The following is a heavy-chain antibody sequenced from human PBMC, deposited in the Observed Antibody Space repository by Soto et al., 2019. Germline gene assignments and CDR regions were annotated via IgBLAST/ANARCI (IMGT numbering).Heavy chain of an antibody. Sequence: QVQLVESGGGVVQPGASLRLSCEASGFAFSSYAMHWVRQAPGKGLEWVGVISYDGNYIYYADSVKGRFTISRDNSKNTLYVQVNSLRPEDTAVYYCAKGILSATIVPDAMDVWGQGTTVTVSS. J-gene: IGHJ6*02. D-gene: IGHD2-8*01. CDR1: GFAFSSYA. V-gene: IGHV3-30*18. CDR3: AKGILSATIVPDAMDV. CDR2: ISYDGNYI.